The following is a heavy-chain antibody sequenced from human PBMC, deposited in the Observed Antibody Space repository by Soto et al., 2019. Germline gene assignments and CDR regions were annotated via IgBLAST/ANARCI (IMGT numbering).Heavy chain of an antibody. V-gene: IGHV4-34*01. CDR3: ARGGQLVRLKYYYYYMDV. CDR2: INHSGST. Sequence: SETLSLTCAVYGGSFSGYYWSWIRQPPGKGLEWIGEINHSGSTNYNPSLKSRVTISVDTSKNQFSLKLSSVTAADTAVYYCARGGQLVRLKYYYYYMDVWGKGTTVTVSS. D-gene: IGHD6-13*01. J-gene: IGHJ6*03. CDR1: GGSFSGYY.